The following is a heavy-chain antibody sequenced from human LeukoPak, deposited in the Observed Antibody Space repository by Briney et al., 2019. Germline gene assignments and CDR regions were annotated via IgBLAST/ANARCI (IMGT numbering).Heavy chain of an antibody. J-gene: IGHJ4*02. CDR1: GITFGNNW. D-gene: IGHD2-15*01. CDR2: IYHSGST. CDR3: ARSSVVVVAATSTGLDY. V-gene: IGHV4-4*02. Sequence: PGGSLRLSCAASGITFGNNWMHWVRQPPGKGLEWIGEIYHSGSTNYNPSLKSRVTISVDKSKNQFSLKLSSVTAADTAVYYCARSSVVVVAATSTGLDYWGQGTLVTVSS.